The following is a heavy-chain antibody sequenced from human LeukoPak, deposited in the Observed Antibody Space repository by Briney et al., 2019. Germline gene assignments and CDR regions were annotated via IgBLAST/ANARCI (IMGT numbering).Heavy chain of an antibody. D-gene: IGHD6-13*01. CDR1: GGSISSSNW. CDR2: IYHSETT. V-gene: IGHV4-4*02. J-gene: IGHJ4*02. Sequence: PSETLSLTCAVSGGSISSSNWWSWVRQPPGKGLEWIGEIYHSETTNYNPSLKSRVTISVDKSKNQFSLKLSYVAAADTAVYYCATALPFQLVHWGQGTLVTVSS. CDR3: ATALPFQLVH.